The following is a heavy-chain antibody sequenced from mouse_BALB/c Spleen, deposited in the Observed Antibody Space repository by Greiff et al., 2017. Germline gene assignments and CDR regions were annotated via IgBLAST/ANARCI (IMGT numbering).Heavy chain of an antibody. CDR2: ISSGGSYT. J-gene: IGHJ2*01. V-gene: IGHV5-6-4*01. CDR1: GFTFSSYT. D-gene: IGHD2-4*01. Sequence: EVHLVESGGGLVKPGGSLKLSCAASGFTFSSYTMSWVRQTPEKRLEWVATISSGGSYTYYPDSVKGRFTISRDNAKNTLYLQMSSLKSEDTAMYYCTRDEDDYDYWGQGTTLTVSS. CDR3: TRDEDDYDY.